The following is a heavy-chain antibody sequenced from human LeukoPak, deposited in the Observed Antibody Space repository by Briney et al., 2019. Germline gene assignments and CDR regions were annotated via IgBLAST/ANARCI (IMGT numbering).Heavy chain of an antibody. CDR3: ARLGPGYSSTWSNDAFAI. D-gene: IGHD6-13*01. Sequence: PSETLSLTYTVSGGSISSSTYYWGWIRQPPGKGLEWIGNIFYTGSTYYHPSLKSRVTISVDTSKNQFSLKLSSVTAADTAVYYCARLGPGYSSTWSNDAFAIWGQGTVVTVSS. J-gene: IGHJ3*02. CDR1: GGSISSSTYY. CDR2: IFYTGST. V-gene: IGHV4-39*01.